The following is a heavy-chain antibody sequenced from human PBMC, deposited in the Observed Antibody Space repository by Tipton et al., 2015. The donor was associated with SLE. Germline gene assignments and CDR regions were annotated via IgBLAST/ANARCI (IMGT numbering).Heavy chain of an antibody. V-gene: IGHV4-34*01. CDR1: GGSFSGYY. J-gene: IGHJ6*03. CDR3: ARLLVYDFWSGYPQYYYYYMDV. Sequence: TLSLTCAVYGGSFSGYYWGWIRQPPGKGLEWIGEINHSGSTNYNPSLKSRVTISVDTSKNQFSLKLSSVTAADTAVYYCARLLVYDFWSGYPQYYYYYMDVWGKGTTVTVSS. D-gene: IGHD3-3*01. CDR2: INHSGST.